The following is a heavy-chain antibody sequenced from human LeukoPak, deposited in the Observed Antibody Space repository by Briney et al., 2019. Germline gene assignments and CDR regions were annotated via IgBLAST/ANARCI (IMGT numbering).Heavy chain of an antibody. CDR2: IKQDGSEK. CDR1: GFTFSSYW. CDR3: ARYSSSWSPNYYYGMDV. Sequence: PGGSLTLSCAASGFTFSSYWMSWVRQAPGKGLEWVANIKQDGSEKYYVDSVKGRFTICRDNAKNSLYLQMNSLRAEDTAVYYCARYSSSWSPNYYYGMDVWGQGTTVTVSS. D-gene: IGHD6-13*01. V-gene: IGHV3-7*01. J-gene: IGHJ6*02.